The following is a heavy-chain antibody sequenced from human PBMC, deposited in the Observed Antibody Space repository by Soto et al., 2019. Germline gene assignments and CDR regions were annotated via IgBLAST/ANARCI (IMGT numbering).Heavy chain of an antibody. CDR1: GFTVSSNY. J-gene: IGHJ4*02. V-gene: IGHV3-53*01. CDR2: IYSGGST. D-gene: IGHD1-26*01. Sequence: GGSLRLSCAASGFTVSSNYMSWVRQAPGKGLEWVSVIYSGGSTYYADSVKGRFTISRDNSKNTLYLQMNSLRAEDTAVYYCAREEVGATTSDYWGQGTLVTVSS. CDR3: AREEVGATTSDY.